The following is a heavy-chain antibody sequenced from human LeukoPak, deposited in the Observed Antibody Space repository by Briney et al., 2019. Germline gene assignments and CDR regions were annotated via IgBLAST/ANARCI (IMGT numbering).Heavy chain of an antibody. J-gene: IGHJ6*02. CDR1: GGTFSSYA. CDR3: ARSPPIKKYYYGSGSYYYYGMDV. D-gene: IGHD3-10*01. V-gene: IGHV1-69*13. Sequence: SVKVSCKASGGTFSSYAISWVRQAPGQGLEWMGGIIPIFGTANYAQKFQGRVTITADESTSTAYMELSSLRSEDTAVYCCARSPPIKKYYYGSGSYYYYGMDVWGQGTTVTVSS. CDR2: IIPIFGTA.